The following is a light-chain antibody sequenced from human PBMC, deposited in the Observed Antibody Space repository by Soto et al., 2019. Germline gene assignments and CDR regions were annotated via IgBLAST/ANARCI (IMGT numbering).Light chain of an antibody. J-gene: IGLJ2*01. CDR1: SSDVGGYNF. Sequence: QSALTQPASVSGSPGQSITISCTGTSSDVGGYNFVSWYRQYPGKAPKLMIYEVNNRPSEVSSRFSGSKYANTASLTISGLQAEEEADYYCSSYSNTATLVVFGGGTKLTVL. V-gene: IGLV2-14*01. CDR2: EVN. CDR3: SSYSNTATLVV.